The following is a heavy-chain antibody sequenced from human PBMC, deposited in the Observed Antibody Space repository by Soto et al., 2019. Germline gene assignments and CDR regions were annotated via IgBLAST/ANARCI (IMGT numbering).Heavy chain of an antibody. CDR3: ARTVVPAASATYYYYYYMDV. Sequence: PSETLSLTCAVSSVSISSSNWWSWVRQPPGKGLEWIGEIYHSGSTNYNPSLKSRVTISVDKSKNQFSLKLSSVTAADTAVYYCARTVVPAASATYYYYYYMDVWGKGTTVTVSS. V-gene: IGHV4-4*02. D-gene: IGHD2-2*01. CDR1: SVSISSSNW. J-gene: IGHJ6*03. CDR2: IYHSGST.